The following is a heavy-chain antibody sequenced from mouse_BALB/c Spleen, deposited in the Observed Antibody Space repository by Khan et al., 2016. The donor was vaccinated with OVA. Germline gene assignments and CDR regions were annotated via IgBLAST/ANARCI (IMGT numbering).Heavy chain of an antibody. J-gene: IGHJ2*01. Sequence: QVQLKQSGPELVKPGASVRISCKASGYTFTNYYIHWVRQRPGQGLEWIGWIYPTCVDTKYNEKFKGKATLTADNSSSAPYMQFSSLTSEDSAVYCCARSDSGTAIDYWGQGTTLTVSS. V-gene: IGHV1S56*01. CDR2: IYPTCVDT. D-gene: IGHD1-2*01. CDR3: ARSDSGTAIDY. CDR1: GYTFTNYY.